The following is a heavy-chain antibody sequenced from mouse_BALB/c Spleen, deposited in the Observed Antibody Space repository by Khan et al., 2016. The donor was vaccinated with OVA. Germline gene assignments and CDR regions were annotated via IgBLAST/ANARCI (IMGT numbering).Heavy chain of an antibody. Sequence: QVQLKQSGPGLVQPSQSLSITCTVSGFSLTSYGVHWVRQSPGKGLEWLGVIWRGGSTDYNAAFISSLSISKDNSKSQVFIKMNSLQANDAAIYYCARNYDYDEGLAYWGQGTLVTVSA. V-gene: IGHV2-2*02. J-gene: IGHJ3*01. D-gene: IGHD2-4*01. CDR3: ARNYDYDEGLAY. CDR2: IWRGGST. CDR1: GFSLTSYG.